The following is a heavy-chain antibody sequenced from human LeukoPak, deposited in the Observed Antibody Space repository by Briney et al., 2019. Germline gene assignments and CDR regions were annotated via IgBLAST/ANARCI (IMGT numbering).Heavy chain of an antibody. CDR2: IYYSGST. CDR3: AREHMVRGVRVWTNWFDP. Sequence: SETLSLTCTVSGGSISSSSYYWGWIRQPPGKGLEWIGSIYYSGSTNYNPSLKSRVTISVDTSKNQFSLKLSSVTAADTAVYYCAREHMVRGVRVWTNWFDPWGQGTLVTVSS. V-gene: IGHV4-39*07. CDR1: GGSISSSSYY. D-gene: IGHD3-10*01. J-gene: IGHJ5*02.